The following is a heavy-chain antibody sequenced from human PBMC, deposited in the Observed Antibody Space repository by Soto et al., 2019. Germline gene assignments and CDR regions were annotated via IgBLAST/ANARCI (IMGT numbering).Heavy chain of an antibody. V-gene: IGHV4-30-2*01. CDR3: ARSYSGGDAYFDY. CDR1: GGSISSGGYA. J-gene: IGHJ4*02. D-gene: IGHD2-21*02. CDR2: IYQSGST. Sequence: SETLSLTCAVSGGSISSGGYAWAWIRQPPGKGLEWVGYIYQSGSTYYNPSLKSRVTIAADRSKNQFSLHLASVTAADTAVYYCARSYSGGDAYFDYWGQGTVVTVSS.